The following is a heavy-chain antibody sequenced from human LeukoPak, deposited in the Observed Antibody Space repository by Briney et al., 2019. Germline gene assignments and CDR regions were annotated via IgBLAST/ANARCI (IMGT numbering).Heavy chain of an antibody. Sequence: PGGSLRLSCAASGFTFSSNWMHWVRQAPGKGLEWVSSISSSSSYIYYADSVKGRFTISRDNAKNSLYLQMNSLRAEDTAVYYCARDGEVDSSGWYPVGFDYWGQGTLVTVSS. CDR1: GFTFSSNW. D-gene: IGHD6-19*01. CDR2: ISSSSSYI. J-gene: IGHJ4*02. V-gene: IGHV3-21*01. CDR3: ARDGEVDSSGWYPVGFDY.